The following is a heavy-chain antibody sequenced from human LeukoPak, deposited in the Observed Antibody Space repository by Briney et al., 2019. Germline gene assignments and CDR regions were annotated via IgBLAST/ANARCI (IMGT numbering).Heavy chain of an antibody. CDR2: IIPIFGTA. Sequence: GASVKVSCKASGGTFSSYAISWVRQAPGQGLEWMGGIIPIFGTANYAQKFQGRVTITADESTNTAYMELSSLRSEDTAVYYCARWKKWEKHGYSGYDWADYWGQGTLVTVSS. J-gene: IGHJ4*02. CDR3: ARWKKWEKHGYSGYDWADY. V-gene: IGHV1-69*01. CDR1: GGTFSSYA. D-gene: IGHD5-12*01.